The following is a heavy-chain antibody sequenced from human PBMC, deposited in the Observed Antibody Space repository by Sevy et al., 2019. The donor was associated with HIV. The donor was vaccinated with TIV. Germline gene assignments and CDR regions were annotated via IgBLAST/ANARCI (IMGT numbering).Heavy chain of an antibody. CDR2: INPNSGGT. Sequence: ASVKVSCKASGYTFTGYYMHWVRQAPGQGLEWMGWINPNSGGTNYAQKFQGRVTMTRDTSISTAYMELSRLGSDDTAVYYCARVDIVVVPAATVPLDYWGQGTLVTVSS. CDR3: ARVDIVVVPAATVPLDY. CDR1: GYTFTGYY. J-gene: IGHJ4*02. V-gene: IGHV1-2*02. D-gene: IGHD2-2*01.